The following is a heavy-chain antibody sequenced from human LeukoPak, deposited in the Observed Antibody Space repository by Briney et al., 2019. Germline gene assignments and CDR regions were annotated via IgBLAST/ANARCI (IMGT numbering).Heavy chain of an antibody. CDR3: ARDQYSTGWSHPGDY. Sequence: GGSLRLSCVASGFTFRSYAMHWVRQAPGKGLEWVAVIWFDGSNEHYADSMKGRVAISRDNSKNTLHLQMYTLRAEDTAVYYCARDQYSTGWSHPGDYWGQGTLVTVSS. V-gene: IGHV3-33*01. J-gene: IGHJ4*02. CDR2: IWFDGSNE. CDR1: GFTFRSYA. D-gene: IGHD6-19*01.